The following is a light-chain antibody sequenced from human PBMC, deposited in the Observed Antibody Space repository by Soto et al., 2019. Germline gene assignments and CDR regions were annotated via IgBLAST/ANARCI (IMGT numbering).Light chain of an antibody. V-gene: IGKV1-8*01. CDR2: AAS. J-gene: IGKJ4*01. CDR3: QQYSSYPLT. CDR1: QGISSY. Sequence: AIRMTQSPSSFSASTGDRVTITCRASQGISSYLAWYQQKPGKAPKLLIYAASTLHSGVPSRFSGSGSGTDFTLTISCLQAEDFATYYCQQYSSYPLTFGGGTKVEIK.